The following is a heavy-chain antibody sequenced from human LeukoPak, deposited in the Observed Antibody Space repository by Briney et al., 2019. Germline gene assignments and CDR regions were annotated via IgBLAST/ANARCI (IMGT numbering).Heavy chain of an antibody. CDR2: ISSSGST. CDR3: ARVYGSGSYYNGYYYYIDV. V-gene: IGHV4-61*02. CDR1: GDSISSGDYY. D-gene: IGHD3-10*01. Sequence: SETLSLTCTVSGDSISSGDYYWSWIRQPAGKGLEWIGRISSSGSTNYNPSLKSRVTISVDTSKNQFSLKLSSVTAADTAVYYCARVYGSGSYYNGYYYYIDVWGKGTTVTISS. J-gene: IGHJ6*03.